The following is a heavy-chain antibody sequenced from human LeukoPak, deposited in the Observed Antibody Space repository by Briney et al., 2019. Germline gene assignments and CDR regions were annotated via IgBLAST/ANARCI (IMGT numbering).Heavy chain of an antibody. J-gene: IGHJ4*02. CDR3: ARGPGYCSSTSCYGAYYFDY. CDR1: GGSFSSYY. Sequence: PSETLSLTCAVYGGSFSSYYWSWIRQPPGKGLEWIGFIYYSGSTNYNPSLKSRVTISVDTSKNQFSLKLRSVTAADTAVYYCARGPGYCSSTSCYGAYYFDYWGQGTLVTVSS. D-gene: IGHD2-2*03. CDR2: IYYSGST. V-gene: IGHV4-59*01.